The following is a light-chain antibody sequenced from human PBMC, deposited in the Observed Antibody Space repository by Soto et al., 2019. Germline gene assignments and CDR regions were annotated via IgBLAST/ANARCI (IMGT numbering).Light chain of an antibody. CDR3: QESHSAVA. V-gene: IGKV1-39*01. Sequence: DIQMTQSPSSLSASVVYRVTITCRASQSIDNYLSWYQQKPGKAPKLLIYKASNLQRGVPSRFSGSGSGTDFTLTISSLQPEDFATYYCQESHSAVAFGQGTRLEI. CDR1: QSIDNY. CDR2: KAS. J-gene: IGKJ5*01.